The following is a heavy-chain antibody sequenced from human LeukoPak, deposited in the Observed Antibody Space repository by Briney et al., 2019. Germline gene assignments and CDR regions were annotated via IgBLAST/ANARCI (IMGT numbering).Heavy chain of an antibody. CDR3: ARVVMASANWFDP. V-gene: IGHV1-69*06. CDR2: FTPILGTA. J-gene: IGHJ5*02. Sequence: RASVKVSCKASGGTFSSYAISWVRQAPGQGLEWMGGFTPILGTANYAQKFQGRVTITADKSTGTAYMELSSLRSEDTAVYYCARVVMASANWFDPWGQGTLVTVSS. D-gene: IGHD2-8*01. CDR1: GGTFSSYA.